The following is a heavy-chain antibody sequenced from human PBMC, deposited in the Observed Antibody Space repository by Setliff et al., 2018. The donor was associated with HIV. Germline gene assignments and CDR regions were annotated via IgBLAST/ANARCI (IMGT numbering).Heavy chain of an antibody. Sequence: SGGSLRLSCAASEFTFRTHAMYWVRQAPGKGPEWLSAINDNGDRTYYADSVKGRFTISRDNSKNTVFLHMNSLRAEDTAVYYCARENYRYSGSYSHAFDIWGQGTMVTVSS. D-gene: IGHD1-26*01. V-gene: IGHV3-23*01. CDR2: INDNGDRT. CDR3: ARENYRYSGSYSHAFDI. CDR1: EFTFRTHA. J-gene: IGHJ3*02.